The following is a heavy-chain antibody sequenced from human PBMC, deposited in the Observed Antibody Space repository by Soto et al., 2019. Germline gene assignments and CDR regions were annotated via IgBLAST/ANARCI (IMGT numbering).Heavy chain of an antibody. V-gene: IGHV3-48*02. D-gene: IGHD5-12*01. CDR2: ISSSSSTI. CDR3: ARDRGYNEIWYFDL. Sequence: EVQLVESGGGLVQPGGSLRLSCAASGFTFSSYSMNWVRQAPGKGLEWVSYISSSSSTIYYADSVKGRFTISRDNAKNSLYLQMNGLRDEDTAVYYCARDRGYNEIWYFDLWGRGTLVTVSS. J-gene: IGHJ2*01. CDR1: GFTFSSYS.